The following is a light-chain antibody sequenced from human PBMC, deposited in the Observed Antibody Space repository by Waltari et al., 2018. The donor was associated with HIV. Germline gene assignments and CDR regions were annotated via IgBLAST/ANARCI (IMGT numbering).Light chain of an antibody. Sequence: DIHLSQSPSSLSASVGDSVTITCRASESIYPYLHWFQKTPKKAPKLLITAASHLESGGPSRFRGRGSGAVFTLSISGLQLDDFATYYCQQSRSTPLTFGAGTRVE. J-gene: IGKJ4*02. CDR3: QQSRSTPLT. CDR1: ESIYPY. CDR2: AAS. V-gene: IGKV1-39*01.